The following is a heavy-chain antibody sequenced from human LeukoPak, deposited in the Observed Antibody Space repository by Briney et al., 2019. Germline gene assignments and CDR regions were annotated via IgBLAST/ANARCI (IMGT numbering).Heavy chain of an antibody. Sequence: GGSLRLSCAASGFTFSSYAMSWVRQAPGKGLEWVSAISGSGGSTYYADSVKGRFTISRDNSKNTLYLQMNSLRAEDTAVYYCARYFSGWSRGYWGQGTLVTVSS. CDR3: ARYFSGWSRGY. V-gene: IGHV3-23*01. D-gene: IGHD6-19*01. CDR2: ISGSGGST. CDR1: GFTFSSYA. J-gene: IGHJ4*02.